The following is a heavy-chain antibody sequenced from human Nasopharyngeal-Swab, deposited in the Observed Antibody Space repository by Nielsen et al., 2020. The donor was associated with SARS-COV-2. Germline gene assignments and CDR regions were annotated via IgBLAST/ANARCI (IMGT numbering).Heavy chain of an antibody. V-gene: IGHV3-30*18. J-gene: IGHJ6*02. CDR3: AKDLGWELRPVPYYYYYGMDV. Sequence: GGSLRLSCAASGFTFSSYGLPWVRQAPGKGLEWVAVISYDGSNKYYADSVKGRFTISRDNSKNTLYLQMNSLRAEDTAVYYCAKDLGWELRPVPYYYYYGMDVWGQGTTVTVSS. D-gene: IGHD1-26*01. CDR1: GFTFSSYG. CDR2: ISYDGSNK.